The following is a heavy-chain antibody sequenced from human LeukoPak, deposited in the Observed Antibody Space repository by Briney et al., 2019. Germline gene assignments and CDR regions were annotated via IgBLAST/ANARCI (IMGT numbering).Heavy chain of an antibody. D-gene: IGHD5-12*01. CDR3: ARDRRYSGYGDLDY. V-gene: IGHV3-33*01. Sequence: GGSLRLSCAASGFTFSSYGMHWVRQVPGKGLEWVAVIWYDGSNKYYADSVKGRFTISRDNSKNTLYLQMNSLRAEDTAVYYCARDRRYSGYGDLDYWGQGTLVTVS. CDR2: IWYDGSNK. CDR1: GFTFSSYG. J-gene: IGHJ4*02.